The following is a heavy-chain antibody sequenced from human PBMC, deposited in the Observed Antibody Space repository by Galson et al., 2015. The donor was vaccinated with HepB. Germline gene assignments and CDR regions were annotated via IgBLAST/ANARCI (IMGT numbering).Heavy chain of an antibody. CDR2: INPSGGST. CDR1: GYTFTSYY. D-gene: IGHD2-2*01. CDR3: ARERAVGGKDIVEVPAAHDAFDI. Sequence: SVKVSCKASGYTFTSYYMHWVRQAPRQGLEWMGIINPSGGSTSYAQKFQGRVTMTRDTSTSTVYMELSSLRSEDTAVYYCARERAVGGKDIVEVPAAHDAFDIWGQGTMVTVSS. V-gene: IGHV1-46*01. J-gene: IGHJ3*02.